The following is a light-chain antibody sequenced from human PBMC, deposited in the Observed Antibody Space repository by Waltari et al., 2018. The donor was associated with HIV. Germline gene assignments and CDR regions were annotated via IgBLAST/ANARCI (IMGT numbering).Light chain of an antibody. CDR1: SANIGAGYD. Sequence: QSVLTPPPSVSGAPGQRVTISCTGSSANIGAGYDAPGHQQLPGAAPKLLIYGSEYRPSGVPDRFAGSRSGSAASLAITVLQAEDEADYYCQSYDSSLSDWVFGGGTKLTVL. CDR2: GSE. J-gene: IGLJ3*02. CDR3: QSYDSSLSDWV. V-gene: IGLV1-40*01.